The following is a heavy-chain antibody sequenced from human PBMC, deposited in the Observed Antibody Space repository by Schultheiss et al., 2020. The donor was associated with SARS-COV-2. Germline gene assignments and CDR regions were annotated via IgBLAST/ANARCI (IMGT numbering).Heavy chain of an antibody. D-gene: IGHD2-15*01. CDR3: ARVGSVSDY. J-gene: IGHJ4*02. Sequence: ASVKVSCKASGGTFSSYAISWVRQAPGQGLEWMGRINPNSGGTNYAQKFQGRVTMTRDTSISTAYMELSRLRSDDTAVYYCARVGSVSDYWGQGTLVTVSS. CDR1: GGTFSSYA. CDR2: INPNSGGT. V-gene: IGHV1-2*02.